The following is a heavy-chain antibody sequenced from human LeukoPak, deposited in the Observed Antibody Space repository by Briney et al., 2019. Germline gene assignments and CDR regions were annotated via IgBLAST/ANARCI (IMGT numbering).Heavy chain of an antibody. J-gene: IGHJ4*02. V-gene: IGHV1-2*02. CDR1: GYTFTGYY. CDR3: ARGTMVQGSYNVPLYYFDY. Sequence: ASVKVSCKASGYTFTGYYMHWVRQAPGQGLEWMGWINPNSGGTNYAQKFQGRVTMTRDTSISTAYMELSRLRSDDTAVYYCARGTMVQGSYNVPLYYFDYWGQGTLVTVSS. CDR2: INPNSGGT. D-gene: IGHD3-10*01.